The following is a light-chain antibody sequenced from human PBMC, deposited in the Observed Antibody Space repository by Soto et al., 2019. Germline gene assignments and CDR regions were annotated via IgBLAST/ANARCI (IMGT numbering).Light chain of an antibody. J-gene: IGKJ2*01. V-gene: IGKV1-5*03. CDR2: KAS. CDR1: QSISSW. Sequence: DIQMTQSPSTLSASVGDRVTITCRASQSISSWLAWYQQKPGKAPKLLIYKASSLESGVPSRFSGSGSGTEVTLTISSLQPDDLATYDCQQYNSYSYTFGQGTKLEIK. CDR3: QQYNSYSYT.